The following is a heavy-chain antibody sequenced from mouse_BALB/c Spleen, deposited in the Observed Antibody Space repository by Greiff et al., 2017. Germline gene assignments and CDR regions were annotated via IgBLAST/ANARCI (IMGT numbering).Heavy chain of an antibody. J-gene: IGHJ2*01. V-gene: IGHV1-80*01. Sequence: QVQLQQSGAELVRPGSSVKISCKASGYAFSSYWMNWVKQRPGQGLEWIGQIYPGDGDTNYNGKFKGKATLTADKSSSTAYMQLSSLTSEDSAVYFCASAYYGNSDYWGQGTTLTVSS. CDR3: ASAYYGNSDY. CDR2: IYPGDGDT. CDR1: GYAFSSYW. D-gene: IGHD2-10*01.